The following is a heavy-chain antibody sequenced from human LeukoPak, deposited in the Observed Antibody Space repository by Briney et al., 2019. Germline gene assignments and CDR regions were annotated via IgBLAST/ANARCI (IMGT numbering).Heavy chain of an antibody. CDR3: AVSGYCSSTSCSFDY. J-gene: IGHJ4*02. CDR1: GYTFTGYY. D-gene: IGHD2-2*01. V-gene: IGHV1-2*02. CDR2: INPNSGGT. Sequence: ASVKVSCKASGYTFTGYYMHWVRQAPGQGLEWMGWINPNSGGTNYAQKFQGRVTITADESTSTAYMELSSLRSEDTAVYYCAVSGYCSSTSCSFDYWGQGTLVTVSS.